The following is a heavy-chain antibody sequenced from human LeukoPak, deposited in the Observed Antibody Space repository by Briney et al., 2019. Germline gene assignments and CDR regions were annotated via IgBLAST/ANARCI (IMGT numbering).Heavy chain of an antibody. Sequence: GGSLRLSCAASGFTFSSYAMSWVRQAPGKGLEWVSAISGSGDSTYYADSVKGRFTFSRDNSKNTLYLQMNSLRAEDTAVYYCAKDRLDTAMVTGGYYWGQGTLVTVSS. V-gene: IGHV3-23*01. D-gene: IGHD5-18*01. CDR1: GFTFSSYA. CDR3: AKDRLDTAMVTGGYY. J-gene: IGHJ4*02. CDR2: ISGSGDST.